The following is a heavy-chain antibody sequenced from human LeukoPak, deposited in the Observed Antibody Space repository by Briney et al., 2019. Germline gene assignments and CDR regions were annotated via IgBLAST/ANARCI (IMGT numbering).Heavy chain of an antibody. Sequence: SEALSLTCTVSGGSISSYYWSWIRQPAGKGLEWIGRIYTSGSTNYNPSLKSRLTISVDTSKNQISLNLTSVTAADAAVYYCARDLGYDGFDWAPWGQGTLVTVSS. CDR2: IYTSGST. J-gene: IGHJ5*02. CDR3: ARDLGYDGFDWAP. CDR1: GGSISSYY. V-gene: IGHV4-4*07. D-gene: IGHD5-12*01.